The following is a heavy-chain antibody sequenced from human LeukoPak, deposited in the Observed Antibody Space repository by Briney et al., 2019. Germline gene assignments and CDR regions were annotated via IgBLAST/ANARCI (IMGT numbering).Heavy chain of an antibody. CDR3: ARHIGGGIEDMDV. V-gene: IGHV4-59*08. CDR1: GGSIGTYY. D-gene: IGHD3-16*02. CDR2: IYVTGT. Sequence: SEALSLTCTVSGGSIGTYYWSWIRQSPGKGLEWIGYIYVTGTRYNPYLQSRVTISVDRSRNQFFLKMSSVTAADTAVYYCARHIGGGIEDMDVWGKGTKVIVSS. J-gene: IGHJ6*03.